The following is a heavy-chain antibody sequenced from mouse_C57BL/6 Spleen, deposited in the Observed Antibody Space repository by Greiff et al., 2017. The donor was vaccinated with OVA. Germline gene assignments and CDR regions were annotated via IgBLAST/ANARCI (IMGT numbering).Heavy chain of an antibody. V-gene: IGHV3-6*01. D-gene: IGHD1-1*01. Sequence: ESGPGLVKPSQSLSLTCSVTGYSITSGYYWNWIRQFPGNKLEWVGYISYDGSNNYNPSLKNRISITRDTSKNQFFLKLNSVTTEHTATYYCARHYYGSSYLAWFAYWGQGTLVTVSA. J-gene: IGHJ3*01. CDR1: GYSITSGYY. CDR3: ARHYYGSSYLAWFAY. CDR2: ISYDGSN.